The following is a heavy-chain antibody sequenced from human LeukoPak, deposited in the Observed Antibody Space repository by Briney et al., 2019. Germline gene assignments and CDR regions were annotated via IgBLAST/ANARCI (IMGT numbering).Heavy chain of an antibody. D-gene: IGHD4-23*01. CDR1: GYTFISYY. CDR2: INPSGGST. Sequence: ASVKVSCKASGYTFISYYMHWVRQAPGQGLEWMGVINPSGGSTGYAQKFQGRVTVTRDTSTSTVYMELSSLRSEDTAVYYCARDTVYGGNSLDYWGQGTLVTVSS. J-gene: IGHJ4*02. CDR3: ARDTVYGGNSLDY. V-gene: IGHV1-46*01.